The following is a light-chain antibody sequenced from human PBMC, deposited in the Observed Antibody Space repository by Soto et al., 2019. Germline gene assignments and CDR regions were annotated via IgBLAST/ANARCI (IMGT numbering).Light chain of an antibody. V-gene: IGKV3-15*01. CDR3: QQYNNWPIT. CDR2: GAS. Sequence: EIVMTQSPAILSVSPGERATLSCRASQSVGSNLAWYQQKPGQAPRLLIYGASTRATGIPARFGGSGSGTEFTLTISSLQSEDFAVYSCQQYNNWPITFGQGTRLEIK. J-gene: IGKJ5*01. CDR1: QSVGSN.